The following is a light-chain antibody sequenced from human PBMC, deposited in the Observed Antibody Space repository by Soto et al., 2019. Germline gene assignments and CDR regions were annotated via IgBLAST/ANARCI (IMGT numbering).Light chain of an antibody. J-gene: IGLJ1*01. Sequence: QSVLTQPASVSGSPGQSITISCTGTSSDVGGYNFVSWHQQHPGKAPKLIIYDVSDRPSGISNRFSGSKSGNTASLTISGLQAEDEADYYCSSYTPSSTPDVFGTGTKLTVL. V-gene: IGLV2-14*01. CDR3: SSYTPSSTPDV. CDR2: DVS. CDR1: SSDVGGYNF.